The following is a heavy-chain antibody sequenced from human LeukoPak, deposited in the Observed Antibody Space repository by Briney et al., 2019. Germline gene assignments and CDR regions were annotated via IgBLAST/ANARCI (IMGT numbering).Heavy chain of an antibody. V-gene: IGHV3-74*01. CDR3: ARGGRIAVANFDY. CDR1: GFAFSSQA. CDR2: INNDGSST. D-gene: IGHD6-19*01. Sequence: GGSLRLSCAASGFAFSSQAMGWVRQAPGKGLVWVSRINNDGSSTSYADSVKGRFTISRDNAKNTLYLQMNSLRAEDTAVYYCARGGRIAVANFDYWGQGTLVTVSS. J-gene: IGHJ4*02.